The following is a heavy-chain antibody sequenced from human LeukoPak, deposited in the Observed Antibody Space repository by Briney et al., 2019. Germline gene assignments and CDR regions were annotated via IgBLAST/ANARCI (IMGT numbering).Heavy chain of an antibody. CDR2: IANVGRNK. CDR1: GFTFSSYG. CDR3: ARGEWLAFDY. V-gene: IGHV3-30*19. D-gene: IGHD6-19*01. J-gene: IGHJ4*02. Sequence: PGGSLRLSCAASGFTFSSYGMHWVRHAPGKGLEWVAVIANVGRNKYYADSVKGRFTISRDNSKNTLYLQMNRLRAEDTAVYYCARGEWLAFDYWGQGTLVTVSS.